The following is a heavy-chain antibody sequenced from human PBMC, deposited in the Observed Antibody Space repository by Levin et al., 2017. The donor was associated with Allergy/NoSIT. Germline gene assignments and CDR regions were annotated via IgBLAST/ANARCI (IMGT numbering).Heavy chain of an antibody. CDR2: ICDSTI. CDR3: ARDHQWAFDI. Sequence: GESLKISCAASGFTFSSYSMNWVRQAPGKGLEWISYICDSTIYYADSVKGRFTISRDSAKNSLYLQMNSLRDEDTAVYYCARDHQWAFDIWGQGTMVTVSS. J-gene: IGHJ3*02. CDR1: GFTFSSYS. D-gene: IGHD2-8*01. V-gene: IGHV3-48*02.